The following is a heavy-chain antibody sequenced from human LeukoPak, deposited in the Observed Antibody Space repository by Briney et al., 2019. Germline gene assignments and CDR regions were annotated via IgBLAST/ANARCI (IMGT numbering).Heavy chain of an antibody. Sequence: SETLSLTCTVSGGSISSYYWSWIRQPPGKGLEWIGYIYYSGSTNYNPSLKSRVTISVDTSKNQFSLKLSSVTAADTAVYYCARRGDYYGSGSFDYWGQGTLVTVSS. D-gene: IGHD3-10*01. J-gene: IGHJ4*02. V-gene: IGHV4-59*01. CDR3: ARRGDYYGSGSFDY. CDR1: GGSISSYY. CDR2: IYYSGST.